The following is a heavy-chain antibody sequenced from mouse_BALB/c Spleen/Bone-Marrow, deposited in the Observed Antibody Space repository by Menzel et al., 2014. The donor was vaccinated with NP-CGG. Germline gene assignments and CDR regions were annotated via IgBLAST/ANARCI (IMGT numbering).Heavy chain of an antibody. D-gene: IGHD2-4*01. CDR3: ARHDYDEENFDY. CDR1: GFTFSSYG. CDR2: ISSGGSYT. V-gene: IGHV5-6*01. J-gene: IGHJ2*01. Sequence: VQLKQSGGDLVKPGGSLKLSCAASGFTFSSYGMSWVRQTPDKRLEWVATISSGGSYTYYPDCVKGRFTISRDNAKNTLYLQMSSLKSEDTAMYYCARHDYDEENFDYWGQGTTLTVSS.